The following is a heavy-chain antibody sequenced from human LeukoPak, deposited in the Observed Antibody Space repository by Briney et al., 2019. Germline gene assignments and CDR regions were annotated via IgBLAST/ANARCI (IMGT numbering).Heavy chain of an antibody. CDR1: GYTFTGYY. D-gene: IGHD4-17*01. V-gene: IGHV1-2*02. CDR2: INPNSGGT. Sequence: GASVKVSCKASGYTFTGYYMHWVRQAPGQGLEWMGWINPNSGGTNYAQKFQGRVTMTRDTSISTAYMELSRLRSDDTAVYYCARSLFVGDYAIDYWGQGTLVTVSS. CDR3: ARSLFVGDYAIDY. J-gene: IGHJ4*02.